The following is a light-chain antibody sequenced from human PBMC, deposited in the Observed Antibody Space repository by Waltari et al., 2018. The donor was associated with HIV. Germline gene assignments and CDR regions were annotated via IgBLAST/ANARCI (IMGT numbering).Light chain of an antibody. CDR3: QHYIGYPLT. Sequence: DIQMTQSPSSLSASVGDRVTITCRASHDISNYLAWFQQRPGEPPKSLIYAASTVHRGVPSNFRGSGADTYVTLTINSLQSEESATYYCQHYIGYPLTFGQGTRLEIK. J-gene: IGKJ5*01. V-gene: IGKV1-16*02. CDR1: HDISNY. CDR2: AAS.